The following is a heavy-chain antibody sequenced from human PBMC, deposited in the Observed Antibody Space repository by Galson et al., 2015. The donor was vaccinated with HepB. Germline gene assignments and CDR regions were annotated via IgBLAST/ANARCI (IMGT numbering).Heavy chain of an antibody. D-gene: IGHD2-15*01. V-gene: IGHV4-34*01. CDR1: GGSFSGYY. CDR2: INHSGST. J-gene: IGHJ4*02. CDR3: ARGQRRYCSGGSCGRFDY. Sequence: TLSLTCAVYGGSFSGYYWSWIRQPPGKGLEWIGEINHSGSTNYNPSLKSRVTISVDTSKNQFSLKLSSVTAADTAVYYCARGQRRYCSGGSCGRFDYWGQGTLVTVSS.